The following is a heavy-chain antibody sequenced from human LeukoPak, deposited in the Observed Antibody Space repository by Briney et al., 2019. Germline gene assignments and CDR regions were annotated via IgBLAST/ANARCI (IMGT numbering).Heavy chain of an antibody. CDR2: ISYDGSNK. Sequence: GRSLRLSCAASGFTFSSYAMHWVRQAPGKGLEWVAVISYDGSNKYYADSVKGRFTISRDNSKNTLYLQMNSLRAEDTAVYYCAGVNKWLAFEFWGQGTLVTVSS. D-gene: IGHD6-19*01. V-gene: IGHV3-30-3*01. J-gene: IGHJ4*02. CDR1: GFTFSSYA. CDR3: AGVNKWLAFEF.